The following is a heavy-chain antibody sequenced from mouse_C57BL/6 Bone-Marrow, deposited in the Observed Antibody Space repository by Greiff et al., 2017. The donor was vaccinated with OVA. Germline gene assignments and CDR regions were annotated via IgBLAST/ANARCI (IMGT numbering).Heavy chain of an antibody. V-gene: IGHV2-9-1*01. Sequence: QVQLQQSGPGLVAPSQSLSITCTVSGFSLTSYAISWVRQPPGKGLEWLGVIWTGGGTNYNSALKSRLSISTDNSKSHVFLRMNSLQTDDTARYSCDRRAVVAGDWYFDVWGTGTMVTGSS. CDR3: DRRAVVAGDWYFDV. CDR2: IWTGGGT. J-gene: IGHJ1*03. CDR1: GFSLTSYA. D-gene: IGHD1-1*01.